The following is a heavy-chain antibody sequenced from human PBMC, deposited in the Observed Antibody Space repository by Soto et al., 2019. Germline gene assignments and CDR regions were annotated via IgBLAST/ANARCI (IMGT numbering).Heavy chain of an antibody. J-gene: IGHJ5*02. Sequence: SETLSLTCTVSGGSISSSSYYWGWIRQPPGKGLEWIGSIYYSGSTYYNPSLRSRVTISVDTSKNQFSLKLSSVTAADTAVYYCARQEYYGDYVGWFDPWGQGTLVTVSS. CDR1: GGSISSSSYY. CDR2: IYYSGST. CDR3: ARQEYYGDYVGWFDP. V-gene: IGHV4-39*01. D-gene: IGHD4-17*01.